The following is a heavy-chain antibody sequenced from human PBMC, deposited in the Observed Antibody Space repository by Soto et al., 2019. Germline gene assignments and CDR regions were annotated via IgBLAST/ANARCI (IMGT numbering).Heavy chain of an antibody. D-gene: IGHD1-26*01. CDR2: ISWNSGSI. Sequence: LRLSCAASGFTFDDYAMHWVRQAPGKGLEWVSGISWNSGSIGYADSVKGRFTISRDNAKNSLYLQMNSLRAEDTALYYCAKGRDGYKWEYYFDYWGQGTLVTVSS. J-gene: IGHJ4*02. CDR3: AKGRDGYKWEYYFDY. V-gene: IGHV3-9*01. CDR1: GFTFDDYA.